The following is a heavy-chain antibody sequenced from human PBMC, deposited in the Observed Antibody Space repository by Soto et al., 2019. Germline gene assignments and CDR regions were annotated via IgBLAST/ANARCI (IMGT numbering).Heavy chain of an antibody. CDR3: TRHRGSANWLDP. CDR2: IRSKANSFAT. Sequence: EVQLVESGGGLIQPGGSLKLSCAASGFTFSDSAMHWVRQASGKGLEWVGRIRSKANSFATAYGASVKGRFTISRDDSKNTVYMHMTSLKAEDTAFYYCTRHRGSANWLDPWGQGALVTVSS. D-gene: IGHD6-25*01. J-gene: IGHJ5*02. CDR1: GFTFSDSA. V-gene: IGHV3-73*01.